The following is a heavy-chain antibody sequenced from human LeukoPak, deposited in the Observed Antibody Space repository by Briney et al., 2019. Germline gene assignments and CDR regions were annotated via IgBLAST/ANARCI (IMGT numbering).Heavy chain of an antibody. CDR2: IHYDGTSK. CDR1: GFSFSDYG. J-gene: IGHJ3*02. CDR3: ARLGPTNEGYCSGTTCYLNDAFDI. Sequence: GGSLRLSCAASGFSFSDYGMHWVRQAPGKGLEWMAFIHYDGTSKYYADSVKGRFTISRDNSNKTLYLQMNSLRGEDTAVYYCARLGPTNEGYCSGTTCYLNDAFDIWGRGTMVTVSS. D-gene: IGHD2-2*01. V-gene: IGHV3-30*02.